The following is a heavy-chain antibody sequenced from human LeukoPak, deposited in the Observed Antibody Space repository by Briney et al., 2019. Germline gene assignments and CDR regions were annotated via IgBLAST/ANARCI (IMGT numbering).Heavy chain of an antibody. CDR1: GYTFTSYG. Sequence: GASVKVSCQASGYTFTSYGISWVRQAPGQGLEWMGWISAYNGNTNYAQRLQDRVTMTTDTSTSTAYMELRSLRSDDTAVYYCAREIGGYSCDYWGQGTLVTVSS. CDR3: AREIGGYSCDY. J-gene: IGHJ4*02. V-gene: IGHV1-18*01. D-gene: IGHD5-18*01. CDR2: ISAYNGNT.